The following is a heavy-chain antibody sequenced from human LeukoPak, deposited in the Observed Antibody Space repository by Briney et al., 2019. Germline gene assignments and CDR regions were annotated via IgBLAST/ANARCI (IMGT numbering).Heavy chain of an antibody. Sequence: SETLSLTCIVSSGSIYNHYWSWIRQPPGKGLEWIGYIYDSGNTNYNPSLKSRVTISIDMSKNQFSLNLTSVTAADTAVYYCARDQIGYGLDYWGQGTLVTVSP. D-gene: IGHD5-18*01. J-gene: IGHJ4*02. CDR2: IYDSGNT. V-gene: IGHV4-59*11. CDR1: SGSIYNHY. CDR3: ARDQIGYGLDY.